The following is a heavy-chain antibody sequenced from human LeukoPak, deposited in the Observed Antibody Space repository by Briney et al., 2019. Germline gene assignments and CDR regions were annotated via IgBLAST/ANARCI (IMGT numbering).Heavy chain of an antibody. CDR2: ISSTSLII. D-gene: IGHD3-3*01. Sequence: PGGSLRLSCAASGFSFGTYSMTWVRQAPGKGLEWVSSISSTSLIIYSEDSLKGRFTISRDNAKNSLYLQMNSLRVEDTAVYYCARVLPGVVIRDYYMDVWGEGTTVTVSS. J-gene: IGHJ6*03. CDR3: ARVLPGVVIRDYYMDV. V-gene: IGHV3-21*01. CDR1: GFSFGTYS.